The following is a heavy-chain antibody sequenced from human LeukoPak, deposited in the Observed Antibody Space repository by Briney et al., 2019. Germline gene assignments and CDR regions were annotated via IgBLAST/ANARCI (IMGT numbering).Heavy chain of an antibody. J-gene: IGHJ4*02. CDR2: INPNSGDT. CDR3: ARDYCSSTGCLFDY. V-gene: IGHV1-2*06. CDR1: GYTFTGYH. D-gene: IGHD2-2*01. Sequence: ASVKVSCKASGYTFTGYHMHWVRQAPGQGLEWMGRINPNSGDTNYAQKFQGRVTMTRDTSISTAYMELSRLRSDDTAVYYCARDYCSSTGCLFDYWGQGTLVTVSS.